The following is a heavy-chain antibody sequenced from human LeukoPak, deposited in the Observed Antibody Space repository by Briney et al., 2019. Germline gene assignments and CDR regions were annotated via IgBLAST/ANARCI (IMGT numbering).Heavy chain of an antibody. CDR1: GGSISSYY. D-gene: IGHD3/OR15-3a*01. CDR2: IYYTGNT. V-gene: IGHV4-39*01. CDR3: ARQTCSGLFILP. J-gene: IGHJ4*02. Sequence: SETLSLTCTVSGGSISSYYWSWIRQPPGMGLEWIGSIYYTGNTYYNASLKSQVSISIDTSKNQFSLKLTSVTAADTAVYYCARQTCSGLFILPGGQGTLVTVSS.